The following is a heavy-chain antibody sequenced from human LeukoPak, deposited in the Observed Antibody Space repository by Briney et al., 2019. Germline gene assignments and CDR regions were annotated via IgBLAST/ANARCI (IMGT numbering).Heavy chain of an antibody. J-gene: IGHJ4*02. CDR1: GFTFSSYE. CDR3: ASFATYGYSYRYYFDY. CDR2: ISSSGSTI. V-gene: IGHV3-48*03. Sequence: GGSLRLSCAASGFTFSSYEMNWVRQAPGKGPEWVSYISSSGSTIYYADSVKGRFTISRDNAKNSLYLQMNSLRAEDTAVYYCASFATYGYSYRYYFDYWGQGTLVTVSS. D-gene: IGHD5-18*01.